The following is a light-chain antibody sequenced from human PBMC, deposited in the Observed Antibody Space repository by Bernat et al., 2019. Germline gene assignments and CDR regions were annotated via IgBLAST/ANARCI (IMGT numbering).Light chain of an antibody. CDR1: SLRSYY. CDR3: SSRDSSGNHVV. CDR2: GKN. Sequence: SSELTQDPAVSVALAQTVRITCQGDSLRSYYASWYQQKPGQAPVLVIYGKNNRPSGIPDRFSGSSSGNTASLTITGAQAEDEADYYCSSRDSSGNHVVFGGGTKLTVL. J-gene: IGLJ2*01. V-gene: IGLV3-19*01.